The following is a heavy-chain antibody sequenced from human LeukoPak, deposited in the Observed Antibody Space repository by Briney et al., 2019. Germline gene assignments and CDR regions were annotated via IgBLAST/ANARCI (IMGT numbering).Heavy chain of an antibody. Sequence: PGGSLRLSCAASGFTFDDYAMHWVRQAPGKGLEWVSGISWNSGSIGYADSVKGRFTISRDNAKNSLYLQMNSLRAEDTALYYCAKVAATPYDAFDIWGQGTMVTVSS. CDR3: AKVAATPYDAFDI. CDR2: ISWNSGSI. V-gene: IGHV3-9*01. CDR1: GFTFDDYA. J-gene: IGHJ3*02. D-gene: IGHD2-15*01.